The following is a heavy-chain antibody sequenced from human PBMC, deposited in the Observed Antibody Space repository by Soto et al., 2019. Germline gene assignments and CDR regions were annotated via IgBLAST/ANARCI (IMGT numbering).Heavy chain of an antibody. V-gene: IGHV3-30*18. D-gene: IGHD3-16*01. CDR2: ISYDGSNK. CDR3: AKDEGATTFDY. J-gene: IGHJ4*02. CDR1: GFTFSSYG. Sequence: GGSLRLSCAASGFTFSSYGMHWVRQAPGKGLEWVAVISYDGSNKYYADSVKGRFTISRDNSKNTLYLQMNSLRAEDTAVYYCAKDEGATTFDYWGQGTLVTVSS.